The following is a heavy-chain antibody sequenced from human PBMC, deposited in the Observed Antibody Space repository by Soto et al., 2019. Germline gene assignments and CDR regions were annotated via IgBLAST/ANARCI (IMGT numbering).Heavy chain of an antibody. CDR3: VRLRSITGSNYYFDY. CDR2: IYPGDSDT. D-gene: IGHD1-20*01. CDR1: GYRFTSYW. J-gene: IGHJ4*02. V-gene: IGHV5-51*01. Sequence: GESLKISCKGSGYRFTSYWIGWVRQMPGKGLEWMGIIYPGDSDTRNSPSFQGQVTISADKSISTAYLQWSSLKASDTAMYYCVRLRSITGSNYYFDYWGQGTLVTVSS.